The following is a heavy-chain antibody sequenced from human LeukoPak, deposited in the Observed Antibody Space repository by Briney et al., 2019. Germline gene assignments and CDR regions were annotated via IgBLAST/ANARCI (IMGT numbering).Heavy chain of an antibody. CDR3: ARAISSAGVYYFDY. D-gene: IGHD6-13*01. J-gene: IGHJ4*02. Sequence: ASVKVSCKASGHTFTSYDINWVRQATGQGLEWMGWMNPNSGNTGYAQKFQGRVTMTRNTSISTAYMELSSLRSEDTAVYYCARAISSAGVYYFDYWGQGTLVTVSS. CDR2: MNPNSGNT. CDR1: GHTFTSYD. V-gene: IGHV1-8*01.